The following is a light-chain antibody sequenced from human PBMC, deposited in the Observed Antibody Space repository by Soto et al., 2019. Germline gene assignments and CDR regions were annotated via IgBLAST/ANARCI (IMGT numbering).Light chain of an antibody. CDR2: RAS. CDR1: QTIGNY. V-gene: IGKV1-39*01. J-gene: IGKJ1*01. CDR3: QQSYSTPAWT. Sequence: DIQMTQSPASLSASVGDRVTVTFRASQTIGNYLNWYQQKPGKAPTVVIYRASTLQSGVPSRFSGSGSGTDFTLTISSLQPEDFATYYCQQSYSTPAWTFGQGTKVDIK.